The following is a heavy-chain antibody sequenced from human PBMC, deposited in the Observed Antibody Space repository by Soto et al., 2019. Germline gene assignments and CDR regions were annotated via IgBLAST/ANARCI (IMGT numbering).Heavy chain of an antibody. CDR2: ISGDGTST. Sequence: EVQMVESGGGLVQPGGSLRLSCAVSRLNFNNYWMHWVRHAPGKGLVWVSRISGDGTSTHYADSVKGRFTISRDNAKNMLYLQMTSLRDEDTAVYFCVSPDSHRTEYYFDYWGQGTLVTVSS. V-gene: IGHV3-74*01. CDR3: VSPDSHRTEYYFDY. D-gene: IGHD3-10*01. J-gene: IGHJ4*01. CDR1: RLNFNNYW.